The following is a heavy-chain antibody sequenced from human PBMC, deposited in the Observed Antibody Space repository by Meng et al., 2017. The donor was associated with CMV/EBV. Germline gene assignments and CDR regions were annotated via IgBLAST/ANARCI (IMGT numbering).Heavy chain of an antibody. Sequence: SGLTLALPTQTLTLTCTFSGFSLSTSGMRVSWIRQPPGKALEWLARIDWDDDKFYSTSLKTRLTISKDTSKNQVVLTMTNMDPVDTATYYCAKEVVRGENWFDPWGQGTLVTVSS. CDR3: AKEVVRGENWFDP. D-gene: IGHD3-10*01. CDR1: GFSLSTSGMR. CDR2: IDWDDDK. V-gene: IGHV2-70D*14. J-gene: IGHJ5*02.